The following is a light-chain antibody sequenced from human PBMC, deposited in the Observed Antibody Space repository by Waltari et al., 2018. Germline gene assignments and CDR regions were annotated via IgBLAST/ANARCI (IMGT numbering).Light chain of an antibody. CDR2: EVL. CDR3: CSYASSSPRLI. J-gene: IGLJ2*01. V-gene: IGLV2-23*02. Sequence: QSALTQPASVSGSLGQSISISCSGGYRNVGSYDLVSWYHQRPGEAPKLLIYEVLKRPSGVSNRFSGSKSGNAASLTISALQPEDEGTYYCCSYASSSPRLIFGGGTELTVL. CDR1: YRNVGSYDL.